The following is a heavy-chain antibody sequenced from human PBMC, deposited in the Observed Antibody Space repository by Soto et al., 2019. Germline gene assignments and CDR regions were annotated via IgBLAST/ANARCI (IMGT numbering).Heavy chain of an antibody. CDR1: GFTFSSYT. V-gene: IGHV3-30*14. D-gene: IGHD4-17*01. J-gene: IGHJ4*02. Sequence: QVQLVESGGGVVQPGTSLRLSCAASGFTFSSYTMHWVRQAPGKGLEWVAVIAYDGSNKYYADSVEGRFTISRDNHKNTLYLQMNSLRAEDTAVYYCARDYMTSVTIVYWGQGTLVTVSS. CDR2: IAYDGSNK. CDR3: ARDYMTSVTIVY.